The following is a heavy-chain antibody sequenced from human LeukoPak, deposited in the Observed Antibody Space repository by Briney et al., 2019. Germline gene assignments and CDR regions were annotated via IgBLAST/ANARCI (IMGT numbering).Heavy chain of an antibody. D-gene: IGHD3-9*01. CDR2: IYYSGST. J-gene: IGHJ4*02. CDR3: ARVGDYDILTGYPYYFDY. V-gene: IGHV4-59*01. Sequence: PSETLSLTCTVSGGSISSYYWSWIRQPPGKGLEWIGYIYYSGSTNYNPPLKSRVTISVDTSKNQFSLKLSSVTAADTAVYYCARVGDYDILTGYPYYFDYWGQGTLVTVSS. CDR1: GGSISSYY.